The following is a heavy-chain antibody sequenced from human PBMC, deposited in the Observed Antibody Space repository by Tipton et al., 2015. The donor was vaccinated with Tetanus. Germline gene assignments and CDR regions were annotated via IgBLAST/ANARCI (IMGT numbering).Heavy chain of an antibody. CDR1: GGSISSYY. Sequence: TLSLTCTVSGGSISSYYWSWIRQPPGKGLEWIGYIYYSGSTNYNPSLKSRVTISVDTSKNQFSLKLSSVTAADTAVYYCARAVQDGRYCSGGSCALRDWFDPWGQGTLVTVSS. CDR2: IYYSGST. V-gene: IGHV4-59*01. D-gene: IGHD2-15*01. CDR3: ARAVQDGRYCSGGSCALRDWFDP. J-gene: IGHJ5*02.